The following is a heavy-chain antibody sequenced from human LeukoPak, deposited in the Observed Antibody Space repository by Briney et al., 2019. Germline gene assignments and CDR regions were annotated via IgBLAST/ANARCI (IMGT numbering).Heavy chain of an antibody. CDR2: IYSGGST. D-gene: IGHD6-6*01. CDR3: ARSYSSSSGGLYYFDY. J-gene: IGHJ4*02. Sequence: PGGSLRVSCAASGFTVSSNYMSWVSQAPGKGVEWVSVIYSGGSTYYSDSVQGRFIISRDTSKNTLYLQMNSLRAEDTAVYYCARSYSSSSGGLYYFDYWGQGTLVTVSS. CDR1: GFTVSSNY. V-gene: IGHV3-53*01.